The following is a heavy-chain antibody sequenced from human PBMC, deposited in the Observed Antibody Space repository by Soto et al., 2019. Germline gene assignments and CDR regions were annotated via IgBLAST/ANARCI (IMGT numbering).Heavy chain of an antibody. J-gene: IGHJ4*02. CDR2: IYYSGRT. V-gene: IGHV4-39*01. D-gene: IGHD2-21*02. CDR1: GESISSSSYY. CDR3: ARQRTTVVTQAYFDH. Sequence: SETLSLTCIVSGESISSSSYYWGWIRQPPGKGLEWIGSIYYSGRTYYNPSFKSRVTISIDTSKNQFSLKLSSVTATDTAVYYCARQRTTVVTQAYFDHWGQGALVTV.